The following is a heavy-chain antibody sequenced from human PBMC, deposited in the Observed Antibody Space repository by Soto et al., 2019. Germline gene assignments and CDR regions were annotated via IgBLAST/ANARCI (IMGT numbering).Heavy chain of an antibody. Sequence: QVQLVESGGGVVQPGTSLRLSCVATGFTFSNYGIHWVRQAPGRGLEWVAVIWHDGSQKYLTDSVRGRFTISRDNSKNTVDLQMNSLRVEATAVYYGGGREDPFHVWGQGTMVTVSS. CDR1: GFTFSNYG. CDR2: IWHDGSQK. CDR3: GGREDPFHV. J-gene: IGHJ6*01. V-gene: IGHV3-33*01.